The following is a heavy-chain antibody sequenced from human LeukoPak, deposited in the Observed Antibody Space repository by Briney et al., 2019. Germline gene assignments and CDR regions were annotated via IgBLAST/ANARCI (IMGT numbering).Heavy chain of an antibody. V-gene: IGHV3-11*06. CDR3: ARDPWDCSSTSCYLGIPHGMDV. Sequence: PGGSLRLSCAASGFPFSDYYMSWIRQAPGKGLEWVSSISSSSSYIYYADSVKGRFTISRDNAKNSLYLQMNSLRAEDTAVYYCARDPWDCSSTSCYLGIPHGMDVWGQGTTVTVSS. D-gene: IGHD2-2*01. J-gene: IGHJ6*02. CDR2: ISSSSSYI. CDR1: GFPFSDYY.